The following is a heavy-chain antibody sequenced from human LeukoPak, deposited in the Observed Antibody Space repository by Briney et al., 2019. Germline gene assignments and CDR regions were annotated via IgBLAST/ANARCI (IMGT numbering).Heavy chain of an antibody. D-gene: IGHD4-17*01. J-gene: IGHJ4*02. CDR3: ARASTLYGDYPDY. CDR2: ICYSGST. V-gene: IGHV4-30-4*08. CDR1: GGSISSGDYY. Sequence: SQTLSLTCTVSGGSISSGDYYWSWIRQPPGKGLEWIGYICYSGSTYYNPSLKSRVTISVDTSKNQFSLKLSSVTAADTAVYYCARASTLYGDYPDYWGQGTLVTVSS.